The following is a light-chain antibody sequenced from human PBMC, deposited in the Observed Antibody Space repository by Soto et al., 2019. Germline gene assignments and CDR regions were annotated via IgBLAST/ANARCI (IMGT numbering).Light chain of an antibody. Sequence: EIVLTQSPGTLSLSPGERATLSCRASQSVSSNLAWYQQKPGQAPRLLIYGASTRATGIPARFSGSGSGTEFTLTIGSLQSEDFAVYYCQQYNNWPPITFGQGTRLEIK. J-gene: IGKJ5*01. V-gene: IGKV3-15*01. CDR3: QQYNNWPPIT. CDR2: GAS. CDR1: QSVSSN.